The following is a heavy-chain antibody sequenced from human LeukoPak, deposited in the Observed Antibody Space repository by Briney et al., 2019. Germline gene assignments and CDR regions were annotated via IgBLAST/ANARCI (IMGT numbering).Heavy chain of an antibody. Sequence: PGGSLRLSCAASGFTFSSYAMSWVRQAPGKGLEWVSAISGSGGSTYYADSVKGRFTISRDNSKNTLYLQMNSLRAEDTAVYYCAKDLKGVYSYGYSSWFDPWGQGTLVTVSS. CDR3: AKDLKGVYSYGYSSWFDP. CDR1: GFTFSSYA. J-gene: IGHJ5*02. CDR2: ISGSGGST. D-gene: IGHD5-18*01. V-gene: IGHV3-23*01.